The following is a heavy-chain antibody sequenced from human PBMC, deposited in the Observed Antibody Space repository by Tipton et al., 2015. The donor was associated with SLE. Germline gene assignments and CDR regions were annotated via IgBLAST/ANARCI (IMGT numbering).Heavy chain of an antibody. CDR2: IYPGGST. V-gene: IGHV3-66*01. CDR3: ARDTRAINVVETRGSFDL. Sequence: SLRLSCAASGLNVRSDYMNWVRQAPGKGLEWVSVIYPGGSTFYADSVKGRFTLSRDTSNNMVYLQMHSLRVDDTAVYYCARDTRAINVVETRGSFDLWGQGTLVIVSS. J-gene: IGHJ4*02. D-gene: IGHD3-10*01. CDR1: GLNVRSDY.